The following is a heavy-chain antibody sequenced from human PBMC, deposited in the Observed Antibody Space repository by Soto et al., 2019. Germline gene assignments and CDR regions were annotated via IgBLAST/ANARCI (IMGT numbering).Heavy chain of an antibody. Sequence: SETLSLTCTVSGGSISSSSYYWGWIRQPSGKGLEWIGSIYYSGSTYYNPSLKSRVTISVDTSKNQFSLKLSSVTAADTAVYYCARLPQGIAAAGNYGMDVWGQGTTVTVS. CDR2: IYYSGST. CDR1: GGSISSSSYY. J-gene: IGHJ6*02. D-gene: IGHD6-13*01. CDR3: ARLPQGIAAAGNYGMDV. V-gene: IGHV4-39*01.